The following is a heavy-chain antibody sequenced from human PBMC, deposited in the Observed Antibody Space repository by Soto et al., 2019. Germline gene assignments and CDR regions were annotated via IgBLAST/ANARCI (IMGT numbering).Heavy chain of an antibody. J-gene: IGHJ6*02. Sequence: GGSLRFSCAASGFTFSSYGIHWVRQAPGKGLEWVAVISYDGSNKYYADSVKGRLTISRDNSKNTLYLQMNSLRAEDTAVYYCAKDITVAGSRWGYYYYYGLDVWGQGTTVTVSS. D-gene: IGHD6-19*01. CDR3: AKDITVAGSRWGYYYYYGLDV. CDR2: ISYDGSNK. V-gene: IGHV3-30*18. CDR1: GFTFSSYG.